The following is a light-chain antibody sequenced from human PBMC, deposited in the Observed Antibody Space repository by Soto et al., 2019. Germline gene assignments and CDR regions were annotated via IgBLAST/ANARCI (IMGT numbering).Light chain of an antibody. Sequence: DIQMTQSPSTLSASVGDRVTITCRASQSISSRLAWYQQKPGKAPKLLIYKASSLESGVPSRFSGSGSGTEFTLTISSLQPDDFATYYCQQYNSYSRTFGQGTKVDI. CDR2: KAS. V-gene: IGKV1-5*03. CDR3: QQYNSYSRT. J-gene: IGKJ1*01. CDR1: QSISSR.